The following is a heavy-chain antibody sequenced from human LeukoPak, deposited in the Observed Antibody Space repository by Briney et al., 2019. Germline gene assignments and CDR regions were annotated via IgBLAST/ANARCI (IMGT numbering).Heavy chain of an antibody. V-gene: IGHV3-9*01. CDR1: GFTFDDYA. CDR3: ARGLSGYSSSLGY. D-gene: IGHD6-6*01. Sequence: GGSLRLSCAASGFTFDDYAMHWVRQVPGKGLEWVSGISWNSGSIGYADSVKGRFTISRDNAKNSLYLQMNSLRAEDTALYYCARGLSGYSSSLGYWGQGTLVTVSS. CDR2: ISWNSGSI. J-gene: IGHJ4*02.